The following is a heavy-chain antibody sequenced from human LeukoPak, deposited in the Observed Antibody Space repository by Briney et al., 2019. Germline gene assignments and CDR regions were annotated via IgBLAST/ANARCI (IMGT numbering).Heavy chain of an antibody. CDR3: ARDPNGGHFDY. V-gene: IGHV1-46*01. CDR1: GYTFTSYS. CDR2: INPSGDST. D-gene: IGHD4-23*01. J-gene: IGHJ4*02. Sequence: ASVKVSCKASGYTFTSYSMHWVRQAPGQGLEWMGIINPSGDSTSYAQKFQDRVTMTRDTSTSTVYMELSSLRSEDTAVYYCARDPNGGHFDYWGQGTLVTVSS.